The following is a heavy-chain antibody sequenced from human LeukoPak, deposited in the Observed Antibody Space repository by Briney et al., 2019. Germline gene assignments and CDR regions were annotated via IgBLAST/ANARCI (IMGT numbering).Heavy chain of an antibody. V-gene: IGHV3-23*01. CDR1: GFTFSSYA. CDR3: AKASSSGDDAFDI. Sequence: PGGSPRLSCAASGFTFSSYAMSWVRQAPGKGLEWVSAISGSGGSTYYADSVKGRFTISRDNSKNTLYLQMNSLRAEDTAVYYCAKASSSGDDAFDIWGQGTMVTVSS. CDR2: ISGSGGST. D-gene: IGHD3-22*01. J-gene: IGHJ3*02.